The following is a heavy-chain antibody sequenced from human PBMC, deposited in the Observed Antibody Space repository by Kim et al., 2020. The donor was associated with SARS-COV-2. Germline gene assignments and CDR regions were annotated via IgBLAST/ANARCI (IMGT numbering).Heavy chain of an antibody. D-gene: IGHD6-19*01. CDR2: DGAGI. Sequence: DGAGIHYVEPVKDRFTISRDNAKNSLFLQINRLRAEGTAVYYCTNRAWLEAWGQGTLVTVSS. J-gene: IGHJ4*02. CDR3: TNRAWLEA. V-gene: IGHV3-7*03.